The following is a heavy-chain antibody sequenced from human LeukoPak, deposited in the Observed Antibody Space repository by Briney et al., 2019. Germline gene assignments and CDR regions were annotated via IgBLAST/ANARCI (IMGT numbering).Heavy chain of an antibody. CDR1: GGSISSGGYY. V-gene: IGHV4-31*03. CDR3: ARINRYYDFWSGYSYGMDV. Sequence: KPSETLSLTCTDSGGSISSGGYYWGWIRQHPGKGLEWIGYIYYSGSTYYNPSLKSRVTISVDTSKNQFSLKLSSVTAADTAVYYCARINRYYDFWSGYSYGMDVWGQGTTVTVSS. D-gene: IGHD3-3*01. CDR2: IYYSGST. J-gene: IGHJ6*02.